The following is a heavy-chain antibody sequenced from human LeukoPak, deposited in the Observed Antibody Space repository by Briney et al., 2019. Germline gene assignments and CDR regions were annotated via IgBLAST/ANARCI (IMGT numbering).Heavy chain of an antibody. Sequence: GGSLRLSCAASGFTFDNYAMSWVRQAPGKGLEWVSVISGGSTYIFYAGSVKGRFTISRDISKNTLYLQMNSLRAEDTAVYYCAKDNRPGWGYYFDHWGQGALVTVSS. D-gene: IGHD3-16*01. V-gene: IGHV3-23*01. CDR3: AKDNRPGWGYYFDH. CDR1: GFTFDNYA. J-gene: IGHJ4*02. CDR2: ISGGSTYI.